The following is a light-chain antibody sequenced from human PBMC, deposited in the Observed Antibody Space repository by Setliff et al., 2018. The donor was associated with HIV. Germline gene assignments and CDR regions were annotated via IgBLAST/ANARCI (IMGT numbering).Light chain of an antibody. J-gene: IGLJ1*01. Sequence: SYELAQPPSVSVAPGKTARITCGGDNIGSKSVHWYRQRPGQAPVSVIFHDNDWPSGVPERFSGSNSGNTATLTISGVEVGDEADYYCQVWDSSSDHYVFGIGTKVTV. CDR2: HDN. CDR1: NIGSKS. V-gene: IGLV3-21*04. CDR3: QVWDSSSDHYV.